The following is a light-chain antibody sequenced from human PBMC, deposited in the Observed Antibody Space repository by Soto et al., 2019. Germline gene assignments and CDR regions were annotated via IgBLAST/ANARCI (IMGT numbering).Light chain of an antibody. Sequence: DIQMTQSPSYLSASVGDRVTITCQARQDISNYLNWYQQKPGKAPKLLIYAASNLETGVPSRFSGSGSGTDFTFTISSLQPEDIATYYCHHYDNPPYTFGQGTNLEIK. V-gene: IGKV1-33*01. CDR2: AAS. CDR1: QDISNY. CDR3: HHYDNPPYT. J-gene: IGKJ2*01.